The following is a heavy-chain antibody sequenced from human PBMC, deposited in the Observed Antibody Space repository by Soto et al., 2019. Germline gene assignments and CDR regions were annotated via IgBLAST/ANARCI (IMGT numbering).Heavy chain of an antibody. Sequence: QVQLVQSGAEVKNPGASVKVSCKASGYSFTSYDINWVRQATGQGLEWLGWMNPNSGNAGYAKKFHGRVTMTRNTSISTAYMELSSLRRHDTTVYYCTSDFADSASRAFDTWGKGTMVTVSS. J-gene: IGHJ3*02. CDR2: MNPNSGNA. V-gene: IGHV1-8*01. D-gene: IGHD4-17*01. CDR3: TSDFADSASRAFDT. CDR1: GYSFTSYD.